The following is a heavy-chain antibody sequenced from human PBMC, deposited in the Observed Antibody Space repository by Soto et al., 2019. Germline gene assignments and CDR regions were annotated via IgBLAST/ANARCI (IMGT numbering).Heavy chain of an antibody. CDR1: GGSISSSSYY. Sequence: PSESMSLTCRVSGGSISSSSYYCGGIRQLPGKGREWTGSLYYSGITYYNPSLKTRVSISVDTSKKQFSLNLSSVTAAGTAVYYCARHHPSGVSGGWFDPWGQGTLVIVSS. D-gene: IGHD3-3*01. CDR2: LYYSGIT. V-gene: IGHV4-39*01. CDR3: ARHHPSGVSGGWFDP. J-gene: IGHJ5*02.